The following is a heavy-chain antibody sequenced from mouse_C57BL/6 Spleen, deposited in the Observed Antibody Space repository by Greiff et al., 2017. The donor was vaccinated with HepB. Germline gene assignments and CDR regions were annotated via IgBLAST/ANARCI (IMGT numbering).Heavy chain of an antibody. CDR2: ISYDGSN. V-gene: IGHV3-6*01. CDR3: ARGYDYGYAMDY. J-gene: IGHJ4*01. Sequence: VQLKESGPGLVKPSQSLSLTCSVTGYSITSGYYWNWIRQFPGNKLEWMGYISYDGSNNYNPSLKNRISITRDTSKNQFFLKLNSVTTEDTATYYCARGYDYGYAMDYWGQGTSVTVSS. CDR1: GYSITSGYY. D-gene: IGHD2-4*01.